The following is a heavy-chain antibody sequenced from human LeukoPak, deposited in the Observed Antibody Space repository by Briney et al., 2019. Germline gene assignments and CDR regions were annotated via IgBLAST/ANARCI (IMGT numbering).Heavy chain of an antibody. CDR3: ARGPTDSSGYYYGESDY. D-gene: IGHD3-22*01. J-gene: IGHJ4*02. V-gene: IGHV3-21*01. CDR1: GFTFSTYS. CDR2: TSSSSSYK. Sequence: NPGGSLRLSCAASGFTFSTYSMNWLRQAPGKGLEWVSSTSSSSSYKYYADSVKGRFTISRDNAKNSLYLQMNSLRAEDTAVYYCARGPTDSSGYYYGESDYWGQGTLVTVSS.